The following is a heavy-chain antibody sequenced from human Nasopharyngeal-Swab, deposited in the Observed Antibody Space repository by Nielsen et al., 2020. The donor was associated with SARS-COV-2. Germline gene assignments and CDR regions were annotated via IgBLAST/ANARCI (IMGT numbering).Heavy chain of an antibody. CDR3: ALVDYYGMDV. CDR2: ISSSSSYI. D-gene: IGHD1-26*01. J-gene: IGHJ6*02. Sequence: GESLKISCAASGFTFSSYSMNWVRQAPGKGLEWVSSISSSSSYIYYADSVKGRFTISRDNAKNSLYLQMNRLRAEDTAVYYCALVDYYGMDVWGQGTTVTVSS. CDR1: GFTFSSYS. V-gene: IGHV3-21*01.